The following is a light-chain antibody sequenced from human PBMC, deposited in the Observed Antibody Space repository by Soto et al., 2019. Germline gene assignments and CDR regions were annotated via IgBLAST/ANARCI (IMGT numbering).Light chain of an antibody. V-gene: IGKV3-20*01. Sequence: EIVLTQSPGTLSLSPGERATLSCRASQSVSSSYLAWYQQKPGQAPRLLIYGPSSRATGIPDRFSGRRSGTDFTLTISRLEPEDFAVYYCQQYGSSPLTFGGGTKVEIK. CDR1: QSVSSSY. CDR3: QQYGSSPLT. J-gene: IGKJ4*01. CDR2: GPS.